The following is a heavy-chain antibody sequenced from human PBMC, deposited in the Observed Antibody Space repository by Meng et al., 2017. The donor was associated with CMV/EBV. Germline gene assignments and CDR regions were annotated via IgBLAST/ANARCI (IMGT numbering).Heavy chain of an antibody. Sequence: GPLRLSCAVYGGSFSGYYWSWIRQPPGKGLEWIGEINHSGSTNYNPSLKSRVTISVDTSKNQFSLKLSSVTAADTAVYYCARRGGYCSSTSCYALYYYYYYGMDVWGQGTTVTVSS. D-gene: IGHD2-2*01. J-gene: IGHJ6*02. CDR1: GGSFSGYY. CDR3: ARRGGYCSSTSCYALYYYYYYGMDV. CDR2: INHSGST. V-gene: IGHV4-34*01.